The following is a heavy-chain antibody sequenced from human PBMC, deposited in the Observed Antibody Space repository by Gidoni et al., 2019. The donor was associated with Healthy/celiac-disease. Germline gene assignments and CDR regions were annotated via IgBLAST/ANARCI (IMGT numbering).Heavy chain of an antibody. CDR2: ISYDGSNK. Sequence: QVQLVESGGGVVQPGRSLRLSCAASGFTFSSYGMHWVRQAPGKGLEWVAVISYDGSNKYYADSVKGRFTISRDNSKNTLYLQMNSLRAEDTAVYYCAKDREAGVLMVYAIGYYFDYWGQGTLVTVSS. J-gene: IGHJ4*02. D-gene: IGHD2-8*01. CDR1: GFTFSSYG. CDR3: AKDREAGVLMVYAIGYYFDY. V-gene: IGHV3-30*18.